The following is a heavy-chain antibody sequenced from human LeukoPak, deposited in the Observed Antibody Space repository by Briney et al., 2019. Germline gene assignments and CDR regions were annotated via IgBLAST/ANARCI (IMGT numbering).Heavy chain of an antibody. CDR3: ARVYFEYQLLYEGYYYMDV. CDR2: MNPNSGNT. CDR1: GYTFTIYD. J-gene: IGHJ6*03. D-gene: IGHD2-2*02. V-gene: IGHV1-8*03. Sequence: EASVNVSCKASGYTFTIYDINWVRQATGQGLEWMGWMNPNSGNTGYAQKFQGRVTITRNTSKSTAYMELSSLRSEDTAVYYYARVYFEYQLLYEGYYYMDVWGKGTTVTVSS.